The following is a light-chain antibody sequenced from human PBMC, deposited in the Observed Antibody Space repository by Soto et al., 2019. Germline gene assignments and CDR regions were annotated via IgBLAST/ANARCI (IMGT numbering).Light chain of an antibody. J-gene: IGKJ5*01. CDR2: GAS. CDR1: QSVSSSY. V-gene: IGKV3-20*01. CDR3: QQYGSSQIT. Sequence: EIVLTQSPGTLSLSPGERATLSCRASQSVSSSYLAWYQQKPGQAPRLLIYGASSMATGIPDRFSGSGSGTDFTLTISRLEPEDLAVYYCQQYGSSQITFGQGTRLEIK.